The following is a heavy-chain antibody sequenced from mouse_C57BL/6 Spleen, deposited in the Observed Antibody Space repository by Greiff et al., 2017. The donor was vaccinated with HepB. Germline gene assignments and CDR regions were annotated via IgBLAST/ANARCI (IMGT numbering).Heavy chain of an antibody. CDR3: ARDDDYVGAMDY. CDR2: INYDGSST. CDR1: GFTFSDYY. J-gene: IGHJ4*01. D-gene: IGHD2-4*01. V-gene: IGHV5-16*01. Sequence: EVQLMESEGGLVQPGSSMKLSCTASGFTFSDYYMAWVRQVPEKGLEWVANINYDGSSTYYLDSLKSRFIISRDNAKNILYLQMSSLKSEDTATYYCARDDDYVGAMDYWGQGTSVTVSS.